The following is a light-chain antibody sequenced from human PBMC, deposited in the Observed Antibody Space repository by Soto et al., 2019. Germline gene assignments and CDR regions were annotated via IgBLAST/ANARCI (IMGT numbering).Light chain of an antibody. Sequence: EIVLTQSPGTLSLSPGERATLSCRASQSVSSSYLSWYQQKRGHAPRLLIYGSSSRATGIPDRFSGSGSAKDFTPTISRLEPEDFAVYYCQHYGSLVLTFGGGTKVEIK. CDR2: GSS. V-gene: IGKV3-20*01. J-gene: IGKJ4*01. CDR3: QHYGSLVLT. CDR1: QSVSSSY.